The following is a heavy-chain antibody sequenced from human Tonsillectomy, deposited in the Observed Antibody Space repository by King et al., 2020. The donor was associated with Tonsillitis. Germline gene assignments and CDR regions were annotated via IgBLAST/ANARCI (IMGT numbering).Heavy chain of an antibody. D-gene: IGHD6-19*01. CDR3: AKPSIAVAGRGWFEP. V-gene: IGHV4-39*01. Sequence: QLQESGPGLVKPSETLSLTCTVSGGSISSRTHYGGWIRQPPGKGLEWIGSMYYSGTTYYNPSLRSRVTISVDMSKNQFSLKLTSVTAADTAVYYCAKPSIAVAGRGWFEPGGQGTLVTVSS. J-gene: IGHJ5*02. CDR2: MYYSGTT. CDR1: GGSISSRTHY.